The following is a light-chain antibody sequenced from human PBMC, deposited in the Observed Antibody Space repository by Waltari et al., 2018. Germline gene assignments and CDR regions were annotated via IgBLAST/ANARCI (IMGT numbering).Light chain of an antibody. V-gene: IGKV3-15*01. Sequence: EIVLTQSPGTLSLSPGERATLSCRASQSVRSNYLAWYQQKPGQAPRLLSYGESTRATGIPARFSGSGSGTEFTLSISSLQSEDFAVYYCQHYSNWPLTFGGGTKVEIK. J-gene: IGKJ4*01. CDR3: QHYSNWPLT. CDR1: QSVRSN. CDR2: GES.